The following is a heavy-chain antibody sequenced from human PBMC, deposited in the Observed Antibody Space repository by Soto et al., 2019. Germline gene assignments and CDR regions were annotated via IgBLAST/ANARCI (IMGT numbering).Heavy chain of an antibody. J-gene: IGHJ4*02. CDR2: IYHSGST. CDR1: GGSFSGYS. D-gene: IGHD2-2*01. V-gene: IGHV4-30-2*01. Sequence: SETLSLTCAVYGGSFSGYSWSWIRQPPGKGLEWIGYIYHSGSTYYNPSLKSRVTISVDRSKNQFSLKLSSVTAADTAVYYCGRVPDYWGQGTLVTVSS. CDR3: GRVPDY.